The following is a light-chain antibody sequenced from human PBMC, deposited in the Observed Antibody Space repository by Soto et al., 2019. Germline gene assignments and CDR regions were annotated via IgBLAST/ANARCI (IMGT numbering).Light chain of an antibody. V-gene: IGKV3-15*01. Sequence: IVLTQFPATLSVSPGGRATLSCRASENLASNLAWYQQKPAHDPRLLTFPASTRPPGIPARFSGSGSGTDFTLTISALQSEDLAVYYCPLYKDWRFCLSFGGGTQVQIK. J-gene: IGKJ4*01. CDR2: PAS. CDR1: ENLASN. CDR3: PLYKDWRFCLS.